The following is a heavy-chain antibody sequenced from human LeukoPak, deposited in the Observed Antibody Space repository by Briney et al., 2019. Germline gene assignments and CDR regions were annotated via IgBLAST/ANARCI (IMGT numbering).Heavy chain of an antibody. CDR3: ARHALNCGGDCYSPHDAFDI. CDR1: GFTVSSNY. CDR2: IYSGGRT. J-gene: IGHJ3*02. D-gene: IGHD2-21*02. V-gene: IGHV3-53*01. Sequence: PGGSLRLSCAASGFTVSSNYMSWVRQAPGKGLEWVSVIYSGGRTYYADSVKGRFTISRDNSKNTLYLQMNSLRAEDTAVYYCARHALNCGGDCYSPHDAFDIWGQGTMVTVSS.